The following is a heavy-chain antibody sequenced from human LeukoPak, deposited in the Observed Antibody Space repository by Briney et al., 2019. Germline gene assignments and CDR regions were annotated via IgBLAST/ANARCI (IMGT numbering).Heavy chain of an antibody. D-gene: IGHD1-1*01. CDR2: IFRDGST. CDR3: ATETWND. CDR1: GFAVSSYY. J-gene: IGHJ4*02. V-gene: IGHV3-53*01. Sequence: GESLRLSCAASGFAVSSYYMSWVRQAPGKGLEWVSAIFRDGSTSHADSVKGRFTISGDNSRNTVYLQMNSLRAEDTAVYYCATETWNDWGQGTLVTVSS.